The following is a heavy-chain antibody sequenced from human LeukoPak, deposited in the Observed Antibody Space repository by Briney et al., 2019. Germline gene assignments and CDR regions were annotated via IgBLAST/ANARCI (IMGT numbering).Heavy chain of an antibody. Sequence: PGGSLRLSCAASGFTFSHYAMTWVRQAPGKGLEWVSAISGIEDNTYYADAVKGRFTISRDNSYNTLYLHMNSLRAEDTAVYYCAKGSGGVRYCSTVSCLPDDSWGQGTLGTVSS. J-gene: IGHJ4*02. V-gene: IGHV3-23*01. D-gene: IGHD2-2*01. CDR1: GFTFSHYA. CDR2: ISGIEDNT. CDR3: AKGSGGVRYCSTVSCLPDDS.